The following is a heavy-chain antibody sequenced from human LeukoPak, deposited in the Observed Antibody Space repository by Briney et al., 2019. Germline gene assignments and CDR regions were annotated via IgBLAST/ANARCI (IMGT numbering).Heavy chain of an antibody. Sequence: GGSLRLSCAASGFTFRSYAMTWVRQAPGKGLEWVSGISGSGVSTYYADSVKGRFTISRDKFKNTVDLQMNSLRAEDTAVYYCAKQANWGALDYWGQGTLVTVSS. CDR1: GFTFRSYA. J-gene: IGHJ4*02. CDR3: AKQANWGALDY. V-gene: IGHV3-23*01. D-gene: IGHD7-27*01. CDR2: ISGSGVST.